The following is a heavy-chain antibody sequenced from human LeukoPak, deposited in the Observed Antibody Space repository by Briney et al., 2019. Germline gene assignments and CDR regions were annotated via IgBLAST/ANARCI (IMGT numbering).Heavy chain of an antibody. CDR2: IRSKIYGGTP. CDR1: GFTFGDYA. Sequence: GGSLRLSCTASGFTFGDYAMSWVRQAPGKGLEWVGFIRSKIYGGTPEYAASVKGRFTISRDDSQGIAYLQMDSLITEDTAVYYCSRDQTPYYWGQGTLVTVSS. V-gene: IGHV3-49*04. J-gene: IGHJ4*02. CDR3: SRDQTPYY.